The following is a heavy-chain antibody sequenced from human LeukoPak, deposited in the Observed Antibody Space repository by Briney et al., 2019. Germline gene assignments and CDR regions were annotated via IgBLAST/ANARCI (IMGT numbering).Heavy chain of an antibody. Sequence: SETLSLTCTVSGYSISSGYYWGWIRQPPGKGLEWIGSIYHSGSTYYNPSLKSRVTISVDTSKNQFSLKLSSVTATDTAVYYCARHESSGWYYFDYWGQGTLVTVSS. CDR1: GYSISSGYY. CDR2: IYHSGST. D-gene: IGHD6-19*01. CDR3: ARHESSGWYYFDY. J-gene: IGHJ4*02. V-gene: IGHV4-38-2*02.